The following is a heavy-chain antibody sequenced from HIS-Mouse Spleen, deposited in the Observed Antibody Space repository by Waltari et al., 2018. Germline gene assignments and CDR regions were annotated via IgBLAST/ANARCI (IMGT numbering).Heavy chain of an antibody. CDR1: GGSFSGYY. D-gene: IGHD3-16*01. V-gene: IGHV4-34*01. J-gene: IGHJ3*02. CDR3: ARGLGDRTFDI. Sequence: QVQLQQWGAGLLKPSETLSLTCAVYGGSFSGYYWSWIRQPPGKGLEWIGEINHGGSTNYNPSLKGRVTISVDTSKNQFSLTLSSVTAADTAVYYCARGLGDRTFDIWGQGTMVTVSS. CDR2: INHGGST.